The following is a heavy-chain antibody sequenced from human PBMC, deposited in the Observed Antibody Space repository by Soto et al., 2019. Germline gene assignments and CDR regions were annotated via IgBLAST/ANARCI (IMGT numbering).Heavy chain of an antibody. D-gene: IGHD2-21*01. CDR2: VSDNGGSRGGT. CDR1: GFMFNNSA. V-gene: IGHV3-23*01. CDR3: ASAKAVVIAALGI. J-gene: IGHJ3*02. Sequence: SGGSLRLSCTASGFMFNNSAMTWVRQAPGQGLQWVASVSDNGGSRGGTYYADSVKGRFTISRDNPKNTLYLQLDSLTGADTAVYYCASAKAVVIAALGIWGQGXMVTV.